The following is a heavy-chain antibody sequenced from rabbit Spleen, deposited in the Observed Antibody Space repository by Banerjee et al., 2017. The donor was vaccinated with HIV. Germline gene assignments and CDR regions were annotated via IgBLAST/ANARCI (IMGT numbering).Heavy chain of an antibody. CDR1: GFSFSSGYY. CDR3: ARDGAGGSYFAL. J-gene: IGHJ4*01. CDR2: IAAGSGVTT. V-gene: IGHV1S45*01. D-gene: IGHD8-1*01. Sequence: EQLEESGGDLVKPEGSLTLTCKASGFSFSSGYYMCWVRQAPGKGLEWIACIAAGSGVTTYYANWAKGRFTISRENAQNTVFLQMTSLTAADTATYFCARDGAGGSYFALWGPGTLVTVS.